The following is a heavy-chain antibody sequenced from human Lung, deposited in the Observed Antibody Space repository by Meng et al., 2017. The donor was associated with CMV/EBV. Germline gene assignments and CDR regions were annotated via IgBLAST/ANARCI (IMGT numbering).Heavy chain of an antibody. V-gene: IGHV4-39*01. CDR1: GGSISSSSYY. J-gene: IGHJ6*02. CDR3: ARHFGEWQQPYYYYYGMDV. Sequence: GSLRLSCTVSGGSISSSSYYWGWIRQPPGKGLEWIGSIYYSGSTYYNPSLKSRVTISVDTSKNQFSLKLSSVTAADTAVYYCARHFGEWQQPYYYYYGMDVWGQGTTVTVSS. D-gene: IGHD3-16*01. CDR2: IYYSGST.